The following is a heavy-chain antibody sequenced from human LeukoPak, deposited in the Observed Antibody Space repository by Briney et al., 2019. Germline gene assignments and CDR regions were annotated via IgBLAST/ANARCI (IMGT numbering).Heavy chain of an antibody. CDR2: ISSSGSTI. J-gene: IGHJ4*02. Sequence: LSLTCTVSGGSISSSSYYWGWIRQAPGKGLEWVSYISSSGSTIYYADSVKGRFTISRDNAKNSLYLQMNSLRAEDTAVYYCARYLQGRLDYWGQGTLVTVSS. V-gene: IGHV3-11*04. CDR1: GGSISSSSYY. CDR3: ARYLQGRLDY. D-gene: IGHD1-1*01.